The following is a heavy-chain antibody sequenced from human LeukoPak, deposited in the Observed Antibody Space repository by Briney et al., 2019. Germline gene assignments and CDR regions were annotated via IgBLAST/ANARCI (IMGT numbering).Heavy chain of an antibody. CDR2: INPSGGST. Sequence: ASVKVSCKASGYTFTNYYMHWVRQAPGQGLEWMVIINPSGGSTSSAQKFQGRVTMTTDTSTSTAYMELRSLRSDDTAVYYCAREGRSTDAFDIWGQGTMVTVSS. CDR1: GYTFTNYY. CDR3: AREGRSTDAFDI. J-gene: IGHJ3*02. V-gene: IGHV1-46*01. D-gene: IGHD5/OR15-5a*01.